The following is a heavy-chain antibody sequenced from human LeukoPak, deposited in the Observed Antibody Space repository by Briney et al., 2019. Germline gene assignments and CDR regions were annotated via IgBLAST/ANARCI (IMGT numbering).Heavy chain of an antibody. Sequence: ASVKVSCKASGYTFTGYYMHWVRQAPGQGLEWMGIINPSGGSTSYAQKFQGRVTMTRDTSTSTVYMELSSLRSEDTAVYYCARGFRIAAAGKYYYYYGMDVWGQGTTVTVSS. CDR3: ARGFRIAAAGKYYYYYGMDV. V-gene: IGHV1-46*01. CDR2: INPSGGST. CDR1: GYTFTGYY. D-gene: IGHD6-13*01. J-gene: IGHJ6*02.